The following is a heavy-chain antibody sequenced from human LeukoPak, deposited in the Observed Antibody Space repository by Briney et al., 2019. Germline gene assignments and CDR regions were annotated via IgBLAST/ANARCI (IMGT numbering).Heavy chain of an antibody. CDR1: GFNFTTYA. V-gene: IGHV3-30-3*01. J-gene: IGHJ4*02. Sequence: PGGSLRLSCAASGFNFTTYAMHWLRQAPGKGLEWVAVITYDGGEKYYADSGKDRFTISRDNSKNTVYLQMNSLTTEDTAVYYCARDLRYSLDYLGPGNPGHRLL. D-gene: IGHD3-16*01. CDR2: ITYDGGEK. CDR3: ARDLRYSLDY.